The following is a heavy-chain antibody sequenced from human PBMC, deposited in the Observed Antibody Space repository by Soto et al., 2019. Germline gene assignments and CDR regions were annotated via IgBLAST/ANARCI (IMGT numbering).Heavy chain of an antibody. CDR2: IYYGGRT. CDR1: GGSIRICY. CDR3: ARALDFDY. V-gene: IGHV4-59*01. Sequence: AETLWVTWVVGGGSIRICYWNWIRQPPGKRLEWIGYIYYGGRTNCNPCLKSRVTISVDTSNNRFSLRLRSVSAADTHVYYCARALDFDYWGQRALVTVSS. J-gene: IGHJ4*02.